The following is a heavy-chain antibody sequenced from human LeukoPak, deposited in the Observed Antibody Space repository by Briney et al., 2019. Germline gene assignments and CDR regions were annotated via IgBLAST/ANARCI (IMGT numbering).Heavy chain of an antibody. CDR1: GFTFSSYT. Sequence: GGSLRLSCAASGFTFSSYTMNWVRQAPGKGLEWVSSITSSSSYIYYADSVKGRFTISRDNSKNTLYLQMNSLRAEDTAVYYCARGRVVVAANWFDPWGQGTLVTVSS. CDR3: ARGRVVVAANWFDP. V-gene: IGHV3-21*04. J-gene: IGHJ5*02. D-gene: IGHD2-15*01. CDR2: ITSSSSYI.